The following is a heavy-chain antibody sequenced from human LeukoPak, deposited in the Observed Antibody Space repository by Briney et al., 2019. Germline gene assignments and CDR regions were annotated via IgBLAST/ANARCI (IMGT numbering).Heavy chain of an antibody. CDR3: AGRNFDL. CDR2: IKQDGGEK. CDR1: GFIFNTYT. Sequence: GGSLRLSCSGSGFIFNTYTMHWVRQAPGKGLEWVANIKQDGGEKYYVDSVKGRFTISRDNAKNALFLQMNSLRAEDTAVYYCAGRNFDLWGQGTLVTVSS. J-gene: IGHJ4*02. V-gene: IGHV3-7*01.